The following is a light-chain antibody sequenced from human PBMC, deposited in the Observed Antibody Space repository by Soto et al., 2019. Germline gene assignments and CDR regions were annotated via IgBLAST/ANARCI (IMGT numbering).Light chain of an antibody. V-gene: IGLV1-40*01. J-gene: IGLJ1*01. CDR3: QSYDSSLSGSYV. Sequence: QSSLTQPPSLSGSAGQVVTLSCTGSSSNIGAGYDVHWYQQLPGTAPKLLIYGNSNRPSGVPDRFSGSKSGTSASLAITGLQAEDEADYYCQSYDSSLSGSYVFGTGTKVTVL. CDR2: GNS. CDR1: SSNIGAGYD.